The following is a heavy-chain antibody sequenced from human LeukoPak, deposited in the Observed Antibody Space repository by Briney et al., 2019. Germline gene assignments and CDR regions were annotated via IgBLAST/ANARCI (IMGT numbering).Heavy chain of an antibody. CDR3: ARDRGITGTTGAFDI. CDR2: IYHSGST. V-gene: IGHV4-59*12. Sequence: SETLSLTCTVSGGSISSYYWSWIRQPPGKGLEWIGYIYHSGSTYYNPSLKSRVTISVDRSKNQFSLKLSSVTAADTAVYYCARDRGITGTTGAFDIWGQGTMVTVSS. CDR1: GGSISSYY. D-gene: IGHD1-7*01. J-gene: IGHJ3*02.